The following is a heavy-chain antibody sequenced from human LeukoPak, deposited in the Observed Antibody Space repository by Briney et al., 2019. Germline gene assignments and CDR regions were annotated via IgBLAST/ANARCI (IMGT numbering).Heavy chain of an antibody. CDR2: INSDGSST. V-gene: IGHV3-74*01. Sequence: RGSLRLSCAASGFTFSSYWMHWVRQAPGKGLVWVSRINSDGSSTSYADSVKGRFTISRDNAKNTLYLQMNSLRATETAVYYCARGEGFGELFYYFDYWGQGTLVTVSS. CDR1: GFTFSSYW. CDR3: ARGEGFGELFYYFDY. J-gene: IGHJ4*02. D-gene: IGHD3-10*01.